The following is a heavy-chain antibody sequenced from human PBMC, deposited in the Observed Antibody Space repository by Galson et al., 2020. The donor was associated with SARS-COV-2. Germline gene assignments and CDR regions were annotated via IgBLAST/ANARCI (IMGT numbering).Heavy chain of an antibody. D-gene: IGHD2-21*02. CDR3: ATGPPKVTAGLYGMDV. CDR1: GYSLTELS. J-gene: IGHJ6*02. V-gene: IGHV1-24*01. CDR2: LDPETGKK. Sequence: ASVKVSCQVSGYSLTELSMHWVRRAPGKGLEWMGGLDPETGKKISARKFQGRVTLTDDTSTDTAYMELSRLTTEDTAVYYCATGPPKVTAGLYGMDVWGQGTTVTVSS.